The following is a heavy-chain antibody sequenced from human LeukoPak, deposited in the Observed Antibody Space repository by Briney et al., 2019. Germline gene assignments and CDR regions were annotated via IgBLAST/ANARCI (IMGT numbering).Heavy chain of an antibody. CDR1: GFTFTSAW. D-gene: IGHD2-21*01. CDR3: AKDVAEAADH. CDR2: IKQDGSEK. J-gene: IGHJ4*02. V-gene: IGHV3-7*01. Sequence: GGSLRLSCAASGFTFTSAWMAWVRQAPGKGLEWVAIIKQDGSEKYYVDSVKGRFTISRDNAKNSLYLQMNSLTADDTAVYYCAKDVAEAADHWGQGTLVTVSS.